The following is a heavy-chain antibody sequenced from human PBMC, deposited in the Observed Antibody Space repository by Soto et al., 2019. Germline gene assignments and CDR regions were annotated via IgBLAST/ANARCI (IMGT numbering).Heavy chain of an antibody. V-gene: IGHV1-2*02. J-gene: IGHJ6*02. CDR2: INPNNGGT. Sequence: ASVKVSCKASGYTFTGCYMHWVRQAPGQGLEWMGWINPNNGGTNYAQNFQGRVTMTRDTSISTAYMELSRLRSDDTAVYYCARDRSSTIFGVVQAPYYGMDVGGQGTTVTVSS. D-gene: IGHD3-3*01. CDR3: ARDRSSTIFGVVQAPYYGMDV. CDR1: GYTFTGCY.